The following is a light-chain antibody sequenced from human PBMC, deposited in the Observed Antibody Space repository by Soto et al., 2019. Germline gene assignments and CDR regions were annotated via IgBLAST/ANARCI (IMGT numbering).Light chain of an antibody. J-gene: IGKJ1*01. CDR1: QSISSW. V-gene: IGKV1-5*03. CDR3: QQYHSSPWT. Sequence: DIQMTQSPSTLSASVGDRVTITCRASQSISSWLAWYQQKPGKAPKLLIYKASSLESGVPSRFSGSGSGTEFTLTISSLQPDDFATYYCQQYHSSPWTFGQGTKVEIK. CDR2: KAS.